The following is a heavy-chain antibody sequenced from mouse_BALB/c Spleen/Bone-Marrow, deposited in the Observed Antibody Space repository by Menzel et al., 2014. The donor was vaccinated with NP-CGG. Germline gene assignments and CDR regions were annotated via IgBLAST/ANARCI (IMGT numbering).Heavy chain of an antibody. D-gene: IGHD2-1*01. J-gene: IGHJ4*01. V-gene: IGHV1-67*01. CDR3: ARGDYGNWNYAMDY. Sequence: LERSGPKLMKTGVSVKLSCTGYGYTFTDYAMHWVKQSHAKSLAWIGVISTYSGNTNYNQKFKGKATMTVDKSSSTAYMELARLTSEYSAIYYCARGDYGNWNYAMDYCGQATSVTVSS. CDR1: GYTFTDYA. CDR2: ISTYSGNT.